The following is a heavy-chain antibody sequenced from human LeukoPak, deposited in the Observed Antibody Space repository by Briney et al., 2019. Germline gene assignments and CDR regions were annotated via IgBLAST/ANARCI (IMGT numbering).Heavy chain of an antibody. Sequence: SKTLSLTCTVSGDSVSRSSYYWTWIRQPPGKGLEWIGYIYYIGSTNYNPSLRRRLTMSVDTSKNQFSLRLSSVIAADTAVYYCARYYDSTGSFDYWGQGTLVTVSS. CDR2: IYYIGST. D-gene: IGHD3-22*01. V-gene: IGHV4-61*01. CDR1: GDSVSRSSYY. CDR3: ARYYDSTGSFDY. J-gene: IGHJ4*02.